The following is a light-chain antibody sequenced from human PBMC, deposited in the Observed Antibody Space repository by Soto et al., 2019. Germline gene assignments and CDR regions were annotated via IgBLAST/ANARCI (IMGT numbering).Light chain of an antibody. CDR1: QRIRTS. J-gene: IGKJ2*01. V-gene: IGKV1-39*01. CDR3: QQSYSVPPT. CDR2: DAS. Sequence: DVQMTQSPSSLSASVGDRVTITCRASQRIRTSLNWYQQKAGKAPKFLIYDASSLQSEVPSRFSGSGSGTDFTLTISNLQPEDFATYYCQQSYSVPPTFGQGTKLEI.